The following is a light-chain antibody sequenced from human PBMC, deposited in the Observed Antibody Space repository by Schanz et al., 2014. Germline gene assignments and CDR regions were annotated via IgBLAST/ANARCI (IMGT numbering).Light chain of an antibody. CDR2: WAS. V-gene: IGKV4-1*01. J-gene: IGKJ5*01. CDR1: QSVLYSSHNKNY. Sequence: DIVLTQSPDSLAVSLGERATINCKSSQSVLYSSHNKNYLAWYQQKPGQPPKLLIYWASTRESGVPDRFSGSGSGTDFTLTISSLQAEDVAVYYCQQYYGTPITFGQGTRLEIK. CDR3: QQYYGTPIT.